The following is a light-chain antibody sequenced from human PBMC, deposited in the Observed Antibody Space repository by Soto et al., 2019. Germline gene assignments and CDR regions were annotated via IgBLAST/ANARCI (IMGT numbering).Light chain of an antibody. CDR3: QQYHDSPMNT. CDR2: GAS. V-gene: IGKV3-20*01. CDR1: QSVRSTF. Sequence: VLPQSPDTLSLSPGDRVTLSCRASQSVRSTFLAWYQHKPGQAPRLLIYGASNRATGIPDRFSGSASGTDFSLTTSRLAPDDLAVYYCQQYHDSPMNTFGHGAELEI. J-gene: IGKJ2*01.